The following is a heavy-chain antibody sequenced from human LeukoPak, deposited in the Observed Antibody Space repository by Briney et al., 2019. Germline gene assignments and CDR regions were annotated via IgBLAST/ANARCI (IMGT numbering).Heavy chain of an antibody. CDR1: GFTFSTYG. CDR2: ISYTGGNK. CDR3: GKDAHSSGWRGGVDS. D-gene: IGHD6-19*01. V-gene: IGHV3-30*18. J-gene: IGHJ4*02. Sequence: GGSLRLSCAAPGFTFSTYGMHWVRQAPGKGLEWVALISYTGGNKYYADSVKGRFTISRDNSNNTLYLQVNSLRAEDTAVYYCGKDAHSSGWRGGVDSWGQGTLVTVSS.